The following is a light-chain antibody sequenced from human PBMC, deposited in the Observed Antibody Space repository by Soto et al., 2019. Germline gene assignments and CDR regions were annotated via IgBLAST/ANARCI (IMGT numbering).Light chain of an antibody. CDR3: QQGQT. Sequence: EIVLTQSPGTLSLSPEERATLYCRASQSVSSSYLAWYQQKPGQAPRLLIYGASSRATGIPDRFSGSGSGTDFTLTISRLEPEDFAVYYCQQGQTFGQGTKVDIK. CDR1: QSVSSSY. CDR2: GAS. J-gene: IGKJ1*01. V-gene: IGKV3-20*01.